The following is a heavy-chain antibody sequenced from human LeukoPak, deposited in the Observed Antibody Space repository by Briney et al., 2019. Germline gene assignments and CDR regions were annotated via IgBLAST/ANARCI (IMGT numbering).Heavy chain of an antibody. V-gene: IGHV4-4*02. Sequence: SETLSLTCGVSGGSISNTNWWTWVRQPPGKGLEWIGEVNLQGSTNYNPSLKRRVAISVDKSENHSSLKLTSVTAADTAVYYCAREGGPYRPLDYSGQGTLVTVAS. CDR2: VNLQGST. J-gene: IGHJ4*02. CDR3: AREGGPYRPLDY. CDR1: GGSISNTNW.